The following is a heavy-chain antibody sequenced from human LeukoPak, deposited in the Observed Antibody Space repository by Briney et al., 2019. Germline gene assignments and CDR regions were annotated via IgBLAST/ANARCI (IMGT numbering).Heavy chain of an antibody. J-gene: IGHJ6*02. CDR2: ISAYNGNT. CDR1: GYTFTSYG. CDR3: ARDLLVYCSSTSCHYYYYGMDV. V-gene: IGHV1-18*01. Sequence: ASVKVSCKASGYTFTSYGISWVGQAPGQGLEWMGWISAYNGNTNYAQKLQGRVTMTTDTSTSTAYMELSSLRSDDTAVYYCARDLLVYCSSTSCHYYYYGMDVWGQGTTVTVSS. D-gene: IGHD2-2*01.